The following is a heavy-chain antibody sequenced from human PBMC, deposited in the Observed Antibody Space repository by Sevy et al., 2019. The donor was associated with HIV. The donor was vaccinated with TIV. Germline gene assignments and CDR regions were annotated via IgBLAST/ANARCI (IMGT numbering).Heavy chain of an antibody. CDR1: GGSISSYY. Sequence: SETLSLTCTVSGGSISSYYWSWIRQPPGKGLEWIGYFYYSGSTNYNPSLKSRVTISVDTFKNQFSLKLSSVSAADTAVYYCARTYDFWSGVDYWGQGTLVTVSS. D-gene: IGHD3-3*01. J-gene: IGHJ4*02. V-gene: IGHV4-59*01. CDR2: FYYSGST. CDR3: ARTYDFWSGVDY.